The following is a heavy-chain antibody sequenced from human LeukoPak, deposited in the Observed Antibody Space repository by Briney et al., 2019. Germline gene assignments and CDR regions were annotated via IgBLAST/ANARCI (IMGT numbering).Heavy chain of an antibody. Sequence: GGSLRLSCAASGFVVTANYLAWARQAPGKGLEWVSTISNGGDPFYGDSVKGRSTISRDESTNTFSLQLDSLRVEDMGVYYCALLSGGTFDYWGQGTQVTVSS. D-gene: IGHD2/OR15-2a*01. CDR2: ISNGGDP. J-gene: IGHJ4*02. CDR3: ALLSGGTFDY. CDR1: GFVVTANY. V-gene: IGHV3-53*01.